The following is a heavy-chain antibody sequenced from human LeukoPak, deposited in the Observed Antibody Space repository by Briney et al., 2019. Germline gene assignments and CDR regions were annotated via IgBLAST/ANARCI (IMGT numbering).Heavy chain of an antibody. Sequence: GESLKISCKGSGYSFANYWIGWVRQMPGKGLEWMGIIYPADSDTRYNPAFQGQVTISVDKSLNTAYLQWSSLKAPDTAIYYCARRWRIGWFDPWGQGTLATVSS. D-gene: IGHD2-15*01. CDR3: ARRWRIGWFDP. V-gene: IGHV5-51*01. CDR1: GYSFANYW. CDR2: IYPADSDT. J-gene: IGHJ5*02.